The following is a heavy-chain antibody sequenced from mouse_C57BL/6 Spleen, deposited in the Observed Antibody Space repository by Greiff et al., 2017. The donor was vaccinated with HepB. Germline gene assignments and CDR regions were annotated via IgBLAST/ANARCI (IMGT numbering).Heavy chain of an antibody. V-gene: IGHV1-26*01. CDR1: GYTFTDYY. CDR2: INPNNGGT. J-gene: IGHJ4*01. CDR3: ARRRQLRLYYAMDD. D-gene: IGHD3-2*02. Sequence: EVQLQQSGPELVKPGASVKISCKASGYTFTDYYMNWVKQSHGKSLEWIGDINPNNGGTSYNQKFKGKATLTVDTSSSTAYMELRSLTSEDSAVYYCARRRQLRLYYAMDDWGQGTSVTVSS.